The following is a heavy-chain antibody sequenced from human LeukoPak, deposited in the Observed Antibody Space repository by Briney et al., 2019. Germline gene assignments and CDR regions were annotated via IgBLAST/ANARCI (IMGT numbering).Heavy chain of an antibody. Sequence: GGSLRLSCAASGFTFRSYWMAWVRQAPGKGLEWVANIREDGSEKYYVDSVKGRFTISRDNAKNSLYPQMNSLRAEDTAVYHCARTRQLDYWGQGTLATVSS. V-gene: IGHV3-7*01. CDR2: IREDGSEK. D-gene: IGHD1-1*01. CDR1: GFTFRSYW. J-gene: IGHJ4*02. CDR3: ARTRQLDY.